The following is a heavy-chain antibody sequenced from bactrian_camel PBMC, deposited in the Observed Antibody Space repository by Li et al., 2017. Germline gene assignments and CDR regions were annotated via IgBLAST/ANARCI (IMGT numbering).Heavy chain of an antibody. Sequence: HVQLVESGGGSVQTGGSLALSCVAAKLTYSSNCMGWFRQGPGKRREGVATLGNDGSIDYANSVKGRFTVSQDTAKNILYLQMNSLKLEDTAMYYCALDICDADYSEYATTTGEGTQVTVS. J-gene: IGHJ4*01. V-gene: IGHV3S53*01. CDR1: KLTYSSNC. D-gene: IGHD4*01. CDR2: LGNDGSI.